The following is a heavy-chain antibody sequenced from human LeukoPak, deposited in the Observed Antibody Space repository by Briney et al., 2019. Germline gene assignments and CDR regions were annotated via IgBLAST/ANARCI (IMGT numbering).Heavy chain of an antibody. J-gene: IGHJ4*02. CDR3: ARASRWLQFEVDY. CDR1: GYTFTSYD. V-gene: IGHV1-8*01. D-gene: IGHD5-24*01. CDR2: MNPNSGNT. Sequence: ASVKVSCKASGYTFTSYDINWVRQATGQGLEWMGWMNPNSGNTGYAQKFQGRVTMTRDTSISTAYMELSRLRSDDTAVYYCARASRWLQFEVDYWGQGTLVTVSS.